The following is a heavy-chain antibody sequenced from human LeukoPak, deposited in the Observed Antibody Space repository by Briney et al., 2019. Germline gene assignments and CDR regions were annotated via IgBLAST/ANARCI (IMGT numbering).Heavy chain of an antibody. CDR3: ARGVYGDYIFGY. Sequence: SETLSLTCAVYGGSFSGYYWSWIRQPPGKGLEWIGEINHSGSTNCNPSLKSRVTISVDTSKNQFSLKLSSVTAADTAVYYCARGVYGDYIFGYWGQGTLVTVSS. CDR1: GGSFSGYY. D-gene: IGHD4-17*01. CDR2: INHSGST. J-gene: IGHJ4*02. V-gene: IGHV4-34*01.